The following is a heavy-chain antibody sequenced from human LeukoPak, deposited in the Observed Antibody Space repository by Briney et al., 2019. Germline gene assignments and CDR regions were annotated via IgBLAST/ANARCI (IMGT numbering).Heavy chain of an antibody. CDR3: ARELVTAISMRAFDI. CDR1: GFTVGSNY. J-gene: IGHJ3*02. D-gene: IGHD2-21*02. CDR2: IYSGGST. V-gene: IGHV3-53*01. Sequence: GGSLRLSCAASGFTVGSNYMSWVRQAPGKGLEWVSVIYSGGSTYYADSVKGRFTISRDNSKNTLYLQMNSLRAEDTAVYYCARELVTAISMRAFDIWGQGTMVTVSS.